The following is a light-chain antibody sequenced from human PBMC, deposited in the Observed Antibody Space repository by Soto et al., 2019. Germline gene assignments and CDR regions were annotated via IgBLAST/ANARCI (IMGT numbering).Light chain of an antibody. CDR1: QSISSY. CDR3: QQSYATPWT. J-gene: IGKJ1*01. V-gene: IGKV1-39*01. CDR2: SAS. Sequence: IQITQSPPSLSACVGDRVTITCRASQSISSYLNWYQQKPGKVPKLLIYSASSLQSGVPSRFSGSGSGTDFTLTINSLQPEDFATYYCQQSYATPWTFGQGTKVDIK.